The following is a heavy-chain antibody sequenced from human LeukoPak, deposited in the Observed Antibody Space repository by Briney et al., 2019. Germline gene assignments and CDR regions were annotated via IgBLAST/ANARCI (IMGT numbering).Heavy chain of an antibody. CDR2: ISPSGGST. CDR1: GYTFTSNY. J-gene: IGHJ4*02. V-gene: IGHV1-46*01. CDR3: ARGRLNYNSGGYYDNPHLDY. Sequence: ASVKVSCKAFGYTFTSNYMHWVRQAPGQGPEWMGVISPSGGSTNYAQKFQGRVTMTRDMSTSTVYMDLNSLRSEDTAVYYCARGRLNYNSGGYYDNPHLDYWGQGTLVTVSS. D-gene: IGHD3-22*01.